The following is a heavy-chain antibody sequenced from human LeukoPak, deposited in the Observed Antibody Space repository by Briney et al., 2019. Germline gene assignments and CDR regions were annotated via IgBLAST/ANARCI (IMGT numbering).Heavy chain of an antibody. Sequence: SETLSLTCAVYGGSFSGYYWSWIRQPPGKGLEWIGEINHSGSTNYNPSLKSRVTISVDTSKHQFSLKLSSVTAADTAVYYCARGTRRWLQLNYYYYYMDVWGNGTTVTVSS. CDR1: GGSFSGYY. CDR2: INHSGST. CDR3: ARGTRRWLQLNYYYYYMDV. V-gene: IGHV4-34*01. D-gene: IGHD5-24*01. J-gene: IGHJ6*03.